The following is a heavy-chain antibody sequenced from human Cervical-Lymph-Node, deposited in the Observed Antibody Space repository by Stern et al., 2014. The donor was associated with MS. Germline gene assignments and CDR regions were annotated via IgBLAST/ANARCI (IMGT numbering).Heavy chain of an antibody. Sequence: MQLVQSGAEVKKPGESLRISCEVSGYRFTNNWIGWVRQMPGKGLEWMGIIYPGDSETRYSPSFQGKSTILVDKSNPPAYLQWSSLKASDTAIYYCARRGDGYMGIDYWGQGTLVTVSS. CDR1: GYRFTNNW. J-gene: IGHJ4*02. CDR3: ARRGDGYMGIDY. V-gene: IGHV5-51*03. D-gene: IGHD5-24*01. CDR2: IYPGDSET.